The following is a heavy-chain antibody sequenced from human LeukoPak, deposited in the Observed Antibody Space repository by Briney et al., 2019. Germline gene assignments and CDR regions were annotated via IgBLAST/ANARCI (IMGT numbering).Heavy chain of an antibody. CDR2: IYYSGST. J-gene: IGHJ4*02. V-gene: IGHV4-59*08. D-gene: IGHD1-26*01. Sequence: PSETLSLTCTVSGGSISSYYWSSIRQPPVKGLEWIGYIYYSGSTNYNPSLKSRVTISVDTSKNQFSLKLSSVTAADTAVYYCASSPKRREPYKGFDYWGQGTLVTVSS. CDR3: ASSPKRREPYKGFDY. CDR1: GGSISSYY.